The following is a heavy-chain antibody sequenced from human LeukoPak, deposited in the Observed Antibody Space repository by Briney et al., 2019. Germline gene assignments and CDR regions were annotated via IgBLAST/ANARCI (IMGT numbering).Heavy chain of an antibody. D-gene: IGHD3-10*01. V-gene: IGHV1-18*01. CDR1: GGTFSSYA. CDR3: ARIRFGPGTGLVMYYFDY. Sequence: GSSVKVSCKASGGTFSSYAISWVRQAPGQGLEWMGWISAYNGNTNYAQKLQGRVTMTTDTSTSTAYMELRSLRSDDTAVYYCARIRFGPGTGLVMYYFDYWGQGTLVTVSS. CDR2: ISAYNGNT. J-gene: IGHJ4*02.